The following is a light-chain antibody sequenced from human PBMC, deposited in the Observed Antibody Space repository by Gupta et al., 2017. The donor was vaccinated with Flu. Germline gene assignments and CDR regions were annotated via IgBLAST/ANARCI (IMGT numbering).Light chain of an antibody. V-gene: IGKV3-11*01. CDR2: DAS. J-gene: IGKJ4*01. Sequence: EIVLTQSPATPSLSPGEGATLSCRASQSISNNLAWYQQKPGQAPRLLIYDASNRATGIPARFSGSGSGTDFTLTISSLEPEDFAVYYCQQHSNWPLTFGGGTNVEIK. CDR3: QQHSNWPLT. CDR1: QSISNN.